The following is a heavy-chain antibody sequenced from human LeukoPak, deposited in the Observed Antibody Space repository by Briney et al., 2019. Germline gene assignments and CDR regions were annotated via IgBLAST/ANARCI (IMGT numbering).Heavy chain of an antibody. V-gene: IGHV3-7*03. CDR2: IKQDGSEK. CDR1: GFTFSSSW. CDR3: AKVLAYYFDY. Sequence: GSLRLSCVASGFTFSSSWMSWVRQAPGKGLEWVANIKQDGSEKSYVESVRGRFTISRDNAKNSLYLQLNSLRAEDTAVYYCAKVLAYYFDYWGQGTLVTVSS. J-gene: IGHJ4*02.